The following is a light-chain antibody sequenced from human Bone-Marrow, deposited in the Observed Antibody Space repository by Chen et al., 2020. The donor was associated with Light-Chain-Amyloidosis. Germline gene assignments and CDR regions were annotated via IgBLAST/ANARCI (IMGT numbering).Light chain of an antibody. CDR2: EVS. CDR3: SSFTSSNTWV. Sequence: QSALTQPPSVSGSPGQSVTISCTGTSSDVGSYNRVSWYQQPPGTAPKLMIYEVSNRPSGVPDRFSGSKSGNTASLTIAGLQAEDASDYYCSSFTSSNTWVFGGGTKLTVL. J-gene: IGLJ3*02. V-gene: IGLV2-18*02. CDR1: SSDVGSYNR.